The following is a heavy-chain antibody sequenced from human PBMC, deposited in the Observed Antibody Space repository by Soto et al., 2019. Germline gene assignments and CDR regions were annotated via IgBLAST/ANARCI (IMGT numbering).Heavy chain of an antibody. CDR3: ARGDRVRFLEWLLYEDY. Sequence: SETLSLTCTVSGGSISSGDYYWSWIRQPPGKGLEWIGYIYYSGSTYYNPSLKSRVTISVDTSKNQFSLKLSSVTAADTAVYYCARGDRVRFLEWLLYEDYWGQGTLVTVSS. J-gene: IGHJ4*02. D-gene: IGHD3-3*01. CDR1: GGSISSGDYY. CDR2: IYYSGST. V-gene: IGHV4-30-4*01.